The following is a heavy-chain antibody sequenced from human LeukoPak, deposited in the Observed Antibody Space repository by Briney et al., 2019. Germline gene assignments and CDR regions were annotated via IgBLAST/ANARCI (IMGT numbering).Heavy chain of an antibody. J-gene: IGHJ5*02. CDR3: ARDSYYYDSSGYFQS. Sequence: PSETLSLTCTVSGGSISSYYWSWIRQPPGKGLEWIGYIYYSGSTNYNPSLKSRVTISVDTSKNQFSLKLSSVTAADTAVYYCARDSYYYDSSGYFQSWGQGTLVTVSS. CDR1: GGSISSYY. V-gene: IGHV4-59*01. D-gene: IGHD3-22*01. CDR2: IYYSGST.